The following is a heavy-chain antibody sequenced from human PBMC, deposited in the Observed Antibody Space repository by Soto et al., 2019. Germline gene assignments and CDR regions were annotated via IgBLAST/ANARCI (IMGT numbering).Heavy chain of an antibody. J-gene: IGHJ6*02. Sequence: ASVRVSCKASGYTFTSYGIGWVRQAPGQGLEWMGWISAYNGNTNYAQKLQGRVTMTTDTSTSTAYMELRSLRSDDTAVYYCARDVAWFGELFLPTTHLYYYYGMDVWGQGTTVTVSS. CDR3: ARDVAWFGELFLPTTHLYYYYGMDV. V-gene: IGHV1-18*04. D-gene: IGHD3-10*01. CDR2: ISAYNGNT. CDR1: GYTFTSYG.